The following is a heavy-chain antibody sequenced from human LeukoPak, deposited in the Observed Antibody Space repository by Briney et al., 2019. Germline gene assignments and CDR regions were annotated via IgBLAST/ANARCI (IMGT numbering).Heavy chain of an antibody. J-gene: IGHJ6*02. CDR1: GYTFTGYC. CDR2: INPNSGGT. D-gene: IGHD7-27*01. CDR3: ARGSNWGAAYYYYYGMDV. V-gene: IGHV1-2*02. Sequence: GASVKVSCKASGYTFTGYCMHWVRQAPGQGLEWMGWINPNSGGTNYAQKFQGRVTMTRDTSISTAYMELSRLRSDDTAVYYCARGSNWGAAYYYYYGMDVWGQGTTVTVSS.